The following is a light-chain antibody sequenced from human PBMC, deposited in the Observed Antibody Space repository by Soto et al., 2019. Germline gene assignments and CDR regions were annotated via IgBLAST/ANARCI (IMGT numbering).Light chain of an antibody. V-gene: IGKV3-15*01. CDR2: GAS. Sequence: EIVITQSPATLSVSPGERSTLSDRASQSVSSSLAWYQQKPGQAPRLLIYGASTRATGIPARFSGSGSGTEFTLTISSLQSEDFAVYYCQQYNNWWTFGQGTKVDIK. CDR1: QSVSSS. J-gene: IGKJ1*01. CDR3: QQYNNWWT.